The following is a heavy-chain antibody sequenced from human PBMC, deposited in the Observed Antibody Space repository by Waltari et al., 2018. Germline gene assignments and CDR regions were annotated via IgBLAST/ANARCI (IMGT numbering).Heavy chain of an antibody. D-gene: IGHD1-7*01. V-gene: IGHV3-23*04. CDR1: GFTFDNYA. CDR2: ISGTGGSA. CDR3: AKDRRELLPYD. Sequence: EVQLVESGGGLVQPGGSLRLSCTVSGFTFDNYAMTWVRQAPGKGLEWVSTISGTGGSAYYADSVKGRFTISRDNSRNSLYQQMNSLRAEDTAVYYCAKDRRELLPYDWGQGTLVTVSS. J-gene: IGHJ4*02.